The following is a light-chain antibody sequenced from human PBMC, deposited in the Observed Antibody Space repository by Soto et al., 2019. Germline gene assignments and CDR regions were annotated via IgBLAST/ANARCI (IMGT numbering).Light chain of an antibody. CDR2: RNN. V-gene: IGLV1-47*01. J-gene: IGLJ1*01. Sequence: QSVLTQPPPASGTPGQRVTISCSGSSSNIGSNYVYWYQQLPGTAPKLLIYRNNQRPSGVPDQFSGSKSGTSASLAISGLRSEDEADYYCAAWDDSLSGQVFGTGTKLTVL. CDR1: SSNIGSNY. CDR3: AAWDDSLSGQV.